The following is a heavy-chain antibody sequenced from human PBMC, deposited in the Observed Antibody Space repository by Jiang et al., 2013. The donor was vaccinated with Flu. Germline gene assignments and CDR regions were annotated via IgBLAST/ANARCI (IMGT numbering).Heavy chain of an antibody. Sequence: QLLESGGGLVKPGGSLRLSCAASGFTFSSYSMNWVRQAPGKGLEWVSSISSSSSYIYYADSVKGRFTISRDNAKNSLYLQMNSLRAEDTAVYYCARDPQWIQIGEGYYMDVWGKGTTVTVSS. CDR1: GFTFSSYS. D-gene: IGHD5-18*01. CDR2: ISSSSSYI. J-gene: IGHJ6*03. CDR3: ARDPQWIQIGEGYYMDV. V-gene: IGHV3-21*01.